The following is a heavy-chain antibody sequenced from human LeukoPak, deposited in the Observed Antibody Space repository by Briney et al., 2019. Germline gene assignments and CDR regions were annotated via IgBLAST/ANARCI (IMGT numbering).Heavy chain of an antibody. Sequence: GGSLRLSCAASGFTFITYAMSWVRQAPGKGLEWVSGISGSGTGGRTCYADSVKGRFTISRDNSKNTLYLQMNSLRAEDTAVYYCAKAGSIRFDYWGQGTLVTVSS. D-gene: IGHD1-26*01. J-gene: IGHJ4*02. CDR1: GFTFITYA. V-gene: IGHV3-23*01. CDR2: ISGSGTGGRT. CDR3: AKAGSIRFDY.